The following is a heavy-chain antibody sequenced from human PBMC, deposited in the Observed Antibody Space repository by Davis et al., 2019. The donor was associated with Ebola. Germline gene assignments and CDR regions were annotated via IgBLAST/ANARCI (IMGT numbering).Heavy chain of an antibody. CDR1: GFTFTSSA. CDR2: IVVGSGNT. V-gene: IGHV1-58*01. J-gene: IGHJ5*02. Sequence: SVKVSCKASGFTFTSSAVQWVRQARGQRLEWIGWIVVGSGNTNYAQKFQERVTITRDMSTSTAYMELSSLRSEDTAVYYCAAVVIAARTYNWFDPWGQGTLVTVSS. CDR3: AAVVIAARTYNWFDP. D-gene: IGHD6-6*01.